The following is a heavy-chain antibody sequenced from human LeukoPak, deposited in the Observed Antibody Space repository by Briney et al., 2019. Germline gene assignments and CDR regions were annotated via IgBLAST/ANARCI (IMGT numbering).Heavy chain of an antibody. J-gene: IGHJ4*02. Sequence: ASVKVSCKTSGYTFTDHYIHCRRQTPRRGLEWLGWINPQRGSTDSAQNFQGRLTMTRDTSINTAYMELFSLTSDDTAIYYCARSTLIMIRGAVDYWGQGSLVAVSS. CDR1: GYTFTDHY. CDR2: INPQRGST. CDR3: ARSTLIMIRGAVDY. D-gene: IGHD3-10*01. V-gene: IGHV1-2*02.